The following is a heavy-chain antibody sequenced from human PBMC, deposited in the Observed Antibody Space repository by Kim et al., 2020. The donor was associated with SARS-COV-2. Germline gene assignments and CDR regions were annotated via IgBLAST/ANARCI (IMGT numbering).Heavy chain of an antibody. J-gene: IGHJ6*02. Sequence: APVKGRFTISRDDSKNTLYLQMNSLKTEDTAVYYCTTPQLLWFGESGMDVWGQGTTVTVSS. V-gene: IGHV3-15*01. D-gene: IGHD3-10*01. CDR3: TTPQLLWFGESGMDV.